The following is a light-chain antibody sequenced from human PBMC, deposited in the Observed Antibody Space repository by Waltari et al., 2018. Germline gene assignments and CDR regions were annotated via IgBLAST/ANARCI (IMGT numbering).Light chain of an antibody. CDR2: EAS. J-gene: IGKJ1*01. CDR1: QSISGL. CDR3: QQYRTYPWT. V-gene: IGKV1-5*03. Sequence: DIQMTQSPPTLSASVGDRVTITCRASQSISGLLAWYRQEAGKAPKLLIYEASTLESGVPSRFSGSGSGTEFTLTISGVQPDDVATFYCQQYRTYPWTFGRGTKVEIK.